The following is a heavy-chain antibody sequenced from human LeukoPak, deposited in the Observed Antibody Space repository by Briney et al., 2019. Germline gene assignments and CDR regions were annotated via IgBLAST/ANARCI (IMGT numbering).Heavy chain of an antibody. D-gene: IGHD2-8*01. Sequence: PGGSLRLSCAASGFMFSSYAMSWVRQAPGKGLEWVSYISSSSSTIYYADSVKGRFTISRDNAKNSLYLQMNSLRAEDTAVYYCASAYCTNGVCYKAFDYWGQGTLVTVSS. V-gene: IGHV3-48*01. J-gene: IGHJ4*02. CDR3: ASAYCTNGVCYKAFDY. CDR2: ISSSSSTI. CDR1: GFMFSSYA.